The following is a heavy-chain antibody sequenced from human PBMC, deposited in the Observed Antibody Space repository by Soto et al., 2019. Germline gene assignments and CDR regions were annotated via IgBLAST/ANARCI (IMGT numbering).Heavy chain of an antibody. D-gene: IGHD3-10*01. CDR3: ARGVRITMVRGVIGPMDV. V-gene: IGHV4-39*01. CDR2: IYYSGST. CDR1: GGSTSGSSYY. Sequence: SQTLSLTCTVSGGSTSGSSYYWGWILEPPGKGLEWIGSIYYSGSTYYTPSLKSRITISVETSKNQFSLKLSSVTARDTAVYYCARGVRITMVRGVIGPMDVGGQGTTVTVSS. J-gene: IGHJ6*02.